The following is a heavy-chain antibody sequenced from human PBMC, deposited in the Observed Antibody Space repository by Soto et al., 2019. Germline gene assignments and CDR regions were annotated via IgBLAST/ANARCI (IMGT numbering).Heavy chain of an antibody. J-gene: IGHJ3*01. Sequence: QVQLQESGPGLVKPSETLSLTCTVSGDSVRNTNYYWSWIRQPPGKGLEWIGYIYYTGSTNYNPSLKSRVTISLDTSKNQFSLQLNSVTTADTAVYSCASMNIVAGHAFDFWGKGIMVTVSA. V-gene: IGHV4-61*01. CDR1: GDSVRNTNYY. CDR3: ASMNIVAGHAFDF. CDR2: IYYTGST. D-gene: IGHD2-21*01.